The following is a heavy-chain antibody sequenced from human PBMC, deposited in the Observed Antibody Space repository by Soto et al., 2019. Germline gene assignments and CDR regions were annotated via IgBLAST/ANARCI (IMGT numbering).Heavy chain of an antibody. CDR3: AHRRDTDVFDY. D-gene: IGHD5-18*01. CDR1: GLSLSTSGVG. Sequence: QITLKESGPTLVKPTQTLTLTCTFSGLSLSTSGVGVGWIRQPPGKALEWLALIFWDDHKRYSPSLKSRLTVPPHSSKTQVVLTLPNMDPVDTATYYCAHRRDTDVFDYWGQGTLVTVSS. CDR2: IFWDDHK. J-gene: IGHJ4*02. V-gene: IGHV2-5*02.